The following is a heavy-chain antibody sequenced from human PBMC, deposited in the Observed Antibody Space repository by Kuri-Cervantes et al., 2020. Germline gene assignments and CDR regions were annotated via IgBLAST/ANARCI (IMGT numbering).Heavy chain of an antibody. CDR3: AKGSGGNGDQRY. D-gene: IGHD4-17*01. V-gene: IGHV3-30-3*01. Sequence: GESLKISCAASGFTFSSYAMNWVRQAPGKGLEWVAVISYDGSNKYYADSVKGRFTISRDNSKNTLYPQMNSLTAEDTAVYYCAKGSGGNGDQRYWGQGTLVTVSS. CDR1: GFTFSSYA. J-gene: IGHJ4*02. CDR2: ISYDGSNK.